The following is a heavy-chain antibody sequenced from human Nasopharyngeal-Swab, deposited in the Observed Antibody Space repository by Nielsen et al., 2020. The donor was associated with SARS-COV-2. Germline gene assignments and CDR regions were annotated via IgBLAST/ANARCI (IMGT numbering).Heavy chain of an antibody. D-gene: IGHD3-22*01. CDR2: IYYSGST. Sequence: SETLSLTCTVSGGSISSYYWSWIRQPPGKGLEWIGYIYYSGSTYYNPSLKSRVTISVDTSKNQFSLKLSSVTAADTAVYYCARVETSNYYDTSGGAFDIWGQGTMVTVSS. CDR1: GGSISSYY. J-gene: IGHJ3*02. CDR3: ARVETSNYYDTSGGAFDI. V-gene: IGHV4-59*12.